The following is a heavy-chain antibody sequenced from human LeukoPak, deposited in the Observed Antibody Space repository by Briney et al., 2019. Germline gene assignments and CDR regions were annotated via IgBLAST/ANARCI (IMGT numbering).Heavy chain of an antibody. Sequence: GGSLRLSCAASGFTFSDYYMSWIRQAPGKGLEWLSYISSSGSTMYYADSVKGRFTISRDNAKNSLCLQMNSLRAEDTAVYYCARGARALRYFDCWGQGTLVTVSS. D-gene: IGHD3-9*01. CDR1: GFTFSDYY. CDR3: ARGARALRYFDC. J-gene: IGHJ4*02. CDR2: ISSSGSTM. V-gene: IGHV3-11*04.